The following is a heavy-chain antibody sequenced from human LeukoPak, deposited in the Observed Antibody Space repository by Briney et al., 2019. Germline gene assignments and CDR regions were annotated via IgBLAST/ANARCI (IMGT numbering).Heavy chain of an antibody. CDR3: ATEGRFWLRFDY. CDR2: IKSKSDGGTT. CDR1: GSTFSNAW. V-gene: IGHV3-15*01. J-gene: IGHJ4*02. Sequence: GGSLRLSCAASGSTFSNAWMSWVRQAPGKGLEWVGRIKSKSDGGTTDYAAPVKGRFTISRDDSKKTLYLQMNSLKSEDTAVYYCATEGRFWLRFDYWGPGTLVTVSS. D-gene: IGHD5-12*01.